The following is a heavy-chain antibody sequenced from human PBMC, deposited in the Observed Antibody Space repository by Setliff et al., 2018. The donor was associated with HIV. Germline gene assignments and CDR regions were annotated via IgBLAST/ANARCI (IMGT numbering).Heavy chain of an antibody. Sequence: SETLSLTCAVYGVYGVYRDQYSWSWIRQPPGQGLEWIGEINNDGGTAFSPSLTGRLTMSLDKSKNQFSLNLRSVTAADTAVYYCARLGGICSGGSCTALAYTMDVWGQGTTVTVSS. V-gene: IGHV4-34*01. D-gene: IGHD2-15*01. CDR2: INNDGGT. CDR3: ARLGGICSGGSCTALAYTMDV. CDR1: GVYRDQYS. J-gene: IGHJ6*02.